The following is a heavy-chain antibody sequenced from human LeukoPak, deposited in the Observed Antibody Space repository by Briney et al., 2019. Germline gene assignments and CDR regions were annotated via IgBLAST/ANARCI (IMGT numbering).Heavy chain of an antibody. CDR3: ARSWGFGELSD. V-gene: IGHV3-66*01. D-gene: IGHD3-10*01. Sequence: GGSLRLSCAVSGFTVSSNYMSWVRQAPGKGLEWVSVIYSGGSTDYADSVKGRFTISRDNSKNTLYLQMNSLRAEDTAVYYCARSWGFGELSDWGQGTLVTVSS. J-gene: IGHJ4*02. CDR1: GFTVSSNY. CDR2: IYSGGST.